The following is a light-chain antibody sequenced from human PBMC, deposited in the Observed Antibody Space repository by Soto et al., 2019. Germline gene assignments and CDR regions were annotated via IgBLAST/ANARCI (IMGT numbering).Light chain of an antibody. CDR2: EVS. Sequence: QSALTQPASASGSPGQSVTISCTGTSSDVGGYNYVSWYQQHPGKAPKLMIYEVSKRPSGVPDRFSGSKSGNTASLTVSGLQADDEAAYSCSLYAGSLHYVFGTGTKVTVL. V-gene: IGLV2-8*01. CDR3: SLYAGSLHYV. J-gene: IGLJ1*01. CDR1: SSDVGGYNY.